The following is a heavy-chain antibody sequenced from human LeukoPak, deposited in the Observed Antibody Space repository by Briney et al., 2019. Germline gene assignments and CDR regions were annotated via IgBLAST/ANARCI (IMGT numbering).Heavy chain of an antibody. Sequence: EGSLRLSCAASGFSFNTYAMSWVRQAPGKGLEWVSAISGSGGGTYYADSVKGRFTISRDNSKNTLYLQMNSLRAEDTAVYYCAKRIVGATGYYAFDIWGQGTMVTVSS. V-gene: IGHV3-23*01. CDR2: ISGSGGGT. D-gene: IGHD1-26*01. CDR3: AKRIVGATGYYAFDI. J-gene: IGHJ3*02. CDR1: GFSFNTYA.